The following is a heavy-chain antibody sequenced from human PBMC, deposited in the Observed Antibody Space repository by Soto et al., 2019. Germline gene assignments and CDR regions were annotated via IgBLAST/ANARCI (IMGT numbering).Heavy chain of an antibody. V-gene: IGHV4-39*01. J-gene: IGHJ4*02. CDR1: FGTISISRYY. CDR3: ARGAYCSRDCYSHYFDS. Sequence: CETLSLTCTVSFGTISISRYYGIWIRQPPGKGLEWIGSLYYSGTTYYDPSLKSRVTISGDASKNQFSLKLTSVTAADTAVYYCARGAYCSRDCYSHYFDSWGQGILVTVSS. CDR2: LYYSGTT. D-gene: IGHD2-21*02.